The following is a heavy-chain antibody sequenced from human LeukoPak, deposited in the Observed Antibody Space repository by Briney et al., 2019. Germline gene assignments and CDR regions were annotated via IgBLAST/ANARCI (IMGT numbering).Heavy chain of an antibody. CDR3: ARVGGYYYYMDV. CDR2: IYTSGST. D-gene: IGHD1-26*01. CDR1: GGSISSGSYY. J-gene: IGHJ6*03. Sequence: SETLSLTCTVSGGSISSGSYYWSWIRQPAGKGLEWIGRIYTSGSTNYNPSLKSRVTISVDTSKNQFFLKLSSVTAADTAVYYCARVGGYYYYMDVWGKGTTVTVSS. V-gene: IGHV4-61*02.